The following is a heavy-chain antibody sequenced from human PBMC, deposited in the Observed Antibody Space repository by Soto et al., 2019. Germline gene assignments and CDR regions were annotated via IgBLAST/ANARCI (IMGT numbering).Heavy chain of an antibody. D-gene: IGHD2-21*02. CDR2: TIPIFGTA. CDR1: GGTFSSYA. V-gene: IGHV1-69*01. CDR3: ARDPAVGGGNSISGAD. Sequence: QVQLVQSGAEVKKPGSSVKVSCKASGGTFSSYAISWVRQAPGQGLEWMGGTIPIFGTANYAQKFQGRVTITADESTSTAYMELSSLRSEDTAVYYCARDPAVGGGNSISGADWGQGTLVTVSS. J-gene: IGHJ4*02.